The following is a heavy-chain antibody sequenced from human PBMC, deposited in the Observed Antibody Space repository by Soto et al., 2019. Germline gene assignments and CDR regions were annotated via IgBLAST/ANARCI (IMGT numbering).Heavy chain of an antibody. CDR2: IKTETDGGTI. V-gene: IGHV3-15*01. CDR1: GFTFSNAW. Sequence: PGGSLRLSCAASGFTFSNAWMSWVRQAPGKGLEWVGRIKTETDGGTIDYAALVKGRFTISRDDSINTLYLQMNSLKTEDTAVYYCTPGSVKGAFDIWGQGTMVTVSS. J-gene: IGHJ3*02. D-gene: IGHD4-17*01. CDR3: TPGSVKGAFDI.